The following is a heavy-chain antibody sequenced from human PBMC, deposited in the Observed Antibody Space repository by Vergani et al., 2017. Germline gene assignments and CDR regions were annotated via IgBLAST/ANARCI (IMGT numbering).Heavy chain of an antibody. J-gene: IGHJ5*02. D-gene: IGHD2-21*01. CDR2: IYPNGNG. CDR1: GGSISDFY. Sequence: QVHLQESGPGVVKTSDTLSLTCTVSGGSISDFYWTWIRQPAGRGLEWIGRIYPNGNGNYNESLRSRLTMSIDTSRSQFSLRLSSVTAADTAVYYCARGNCGVNCPKYNWLAPWGRGILVTVSS. CDR3: ARGNCGVNCPKYNWLAP. V-gene: IGHV4-4*07.